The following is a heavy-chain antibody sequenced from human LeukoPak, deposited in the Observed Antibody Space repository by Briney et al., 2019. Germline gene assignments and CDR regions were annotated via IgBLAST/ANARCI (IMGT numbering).Heavy chain of an antibody. CDR2: INHSGST. Sequence: SETLSLTCAVYGGSFSGYYWSWIRQPPGKGLEWIGEINHSGSTNYNPSLKSRVTISVDTSKNQFSLKLSSVTAADTAVYYCARGAPYYDFWSGYSPFGWFDPWGQGTLVTVSS. D-gene: IGHD3-3*01. J-gene: IGHJ5*02. V-gene: IGHV4-34*01. CDR3: ARGAPYYDFWSGYSPFGWFDP. CDR1: GGSFSGYY.